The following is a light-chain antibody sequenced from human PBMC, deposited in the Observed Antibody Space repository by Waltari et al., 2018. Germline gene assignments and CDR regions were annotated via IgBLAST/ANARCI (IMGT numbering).Light chain of an antibody. CDR2: GTS. J-gene: IGKJ2*01. CDR1: QSVSSN. CDR3: QQYNNWPLYT. Sequence: EILMTQSPATLSVSPGERATLSCRASQSVSSNLAWYQHKPGQAPRLLIYGTSTRATGIPARLRCSGSGTEFTLTISSLQSEDFAVYYCQQYNNWPLYTFGQGTKLEIK. V-gene: IGKV3-15*01.